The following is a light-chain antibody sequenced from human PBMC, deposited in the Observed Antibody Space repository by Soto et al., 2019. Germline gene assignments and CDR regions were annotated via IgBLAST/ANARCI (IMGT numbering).Light chain of an antibody. Sequence: ERVWTQSPGTLSLSHGKRATLSCRASQSVSSSYLAWYQQKPGQAPRLLIYGASSRATGIPDRFSGSGSGTDFTLTISRLEPEDFAVYYCQQYGSSRWTFGQGTKVDIK. J-gene: IGKJ1*01. V-gene: IGKV3-20*01. CDR3: QQYGSSRWT. CDR1: QSVSSSY. CDR2: GAS.